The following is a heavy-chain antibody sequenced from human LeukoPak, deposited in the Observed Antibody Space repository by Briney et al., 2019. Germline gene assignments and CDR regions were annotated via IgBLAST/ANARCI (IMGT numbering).Heavy chain of an antibody. V-gene: IGHV1-69*01. CDR3: ARGSIAAAGTWFHAFDI. J-gene: IGHJ3*02. CDR1: GGTFIIYA. Sequence: SVKVSSKASGGTFIIYAISWVRQAPGQGLEWMGGIIPIFGTANSAQKFQGSVTLTADETPSTAYMDLSSLRSEETAAYYCARGSIAAAGTWFHAFDIWGQGTMVTVSS. D-gene: IGHD6-13*01. CDR2: IIPIFGTA.